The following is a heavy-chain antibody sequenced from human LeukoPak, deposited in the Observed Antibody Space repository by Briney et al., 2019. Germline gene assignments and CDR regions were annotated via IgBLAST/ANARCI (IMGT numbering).Heavy chain of an antibody. CDR1: GYTFTSYD. D-gene: IGHD6-13*01. CDR2: MNPNSGNT. J-gene: IGHJ5*02. Sequence: ASVKVSCKASGYTFTSYDINWVRQATGQGLEWMGWMNPNSGNTGYAQKFQGRVTMTRNTSISTAYMELSGLRSEDTAVYYCVRGWIAAAGTGFDPWGQGTLVTVSS. CDR3: VRGWIAAAGTGFDP. V-gene: IGHV1-8*01.